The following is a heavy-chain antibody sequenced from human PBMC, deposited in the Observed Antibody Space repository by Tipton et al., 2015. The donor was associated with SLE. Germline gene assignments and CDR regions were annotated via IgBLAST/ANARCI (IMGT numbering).Heavy chain of an antibody. Sequence: SLRLSCEASGFAFSRDAMSWVRQSPGKGLEWVSMIYSGGSPHYADSVKGRFIVSRDNSKNTLYLQMNSLRAEDTAVYYCAREQYFYDSSGYYYDYFDYWGQGNLVTVPS. D-gene: IGHD3-22*01. CDR1: GFAFSRDA. J-gene: IGHJ4*02. CDR3: AREQYFYDSSGYYYDYFDY. V-gene: IGHV3-23*03. CDR2: IYSGGSP.